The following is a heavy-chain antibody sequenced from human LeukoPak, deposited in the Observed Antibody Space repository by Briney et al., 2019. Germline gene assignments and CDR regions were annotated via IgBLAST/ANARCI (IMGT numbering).Heavy chain of an antibody. D-gene: IGHD1-26*01. J-gene: IGHJ4*02. V-gene: IGHV3-7*01. CDR2: IKEDGSEK. CDR1: GFTFSSYW. Sequence: GGSLRLSCAASGFTFSSYWMNWIRQAPGKGLEWVATIKEDGSEKYYVDSVKGRFTISRDNAKNSLYLQMNSLRAEDTAAYYCYCGTYSGFDNWGQGTQVTVSS. CDR3: YCGTYSGFDN.